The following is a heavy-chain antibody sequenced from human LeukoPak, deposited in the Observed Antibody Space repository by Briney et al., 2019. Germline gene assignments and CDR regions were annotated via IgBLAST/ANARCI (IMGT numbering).Heavy chain of an antibody. Sequence: GGSLRLSCAASGFTFSSYSMNWVRQAPGKGLEWVSSISSSSSYIYYADSVKGRFTISRDNAKNSLYLQMNSLRAEDTAVYYCARDGTSPMVRGVTYFDYWGQGTLVTVSS. CDR2: ISSSSSYI. V-gene: IGHV3-21*01. J-gene: IGHJ4*02. CDR1: GFTFSSYS. CDR3: ARDGTSPMVRGVTYFDY. D-gene: IGHD3-10*01.